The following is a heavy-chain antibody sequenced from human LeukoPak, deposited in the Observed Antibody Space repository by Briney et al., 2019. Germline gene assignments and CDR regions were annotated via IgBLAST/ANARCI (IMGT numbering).Heavy chain of an antibody. J-gene: IGHJ4*02. V-gene: IGHV4-59*01. CDR1: GGSISSYY. CDR3: ARSLIGPYYDFWSGYQYYFDY. CDR2: IYYSGST. D-gene: IGHD3-3*01. Sequence: SETLSLTCTVSGGSISSYYWSWIRQPPGKGLEWIGYIYYSGSTNYNPSLKSRVTISVDTSKNQFSLKLSSVTAADTAVYYCARSLIGPYYDFWSGYQYYFDYWGQVTLVTVSS.